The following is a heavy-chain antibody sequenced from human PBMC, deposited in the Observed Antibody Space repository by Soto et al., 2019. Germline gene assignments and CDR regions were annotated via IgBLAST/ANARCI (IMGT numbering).Heavy chain of an antibody. CDR1: GGSFSGYY. J-gene: IGHJ4*02. V-gene: IGHV4-34*01. D-gene: IGHD1-26*01. CDR3: ARGSGSYRHRKDFDY. Sequence: SLTCAVYGGSFSGYYWSWIRQPPGKGLEWIGEINHSGSTNYNPSLKSRVTISVDTSKNQFSLKLSSVTAADTAVYYCARGSGSYRHRKDFDYWGQGTLVTVSS. CDR2: INHSGST.